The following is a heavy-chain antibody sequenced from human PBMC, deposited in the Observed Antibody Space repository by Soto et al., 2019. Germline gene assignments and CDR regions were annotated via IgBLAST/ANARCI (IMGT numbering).Heavy chain of an antibody. CDR3: ATTRGGYDACEI. CDR2: IYYSGST. J-gene: IGHJ3*02. Sequence: SETLSLTCTVASGSISSSSYSWGWIRQPPGKGLEWIGSIYYSGSTYYNPSLKSRVTISVDTSKNQFSLELSSVTDAHTAVYYCATTRGGYDACEICGQGTMFAVSS. D-gene: IGHD3-22*01. CDR1: SGSISSSSYS. V-gene: IGHV4-39*01.